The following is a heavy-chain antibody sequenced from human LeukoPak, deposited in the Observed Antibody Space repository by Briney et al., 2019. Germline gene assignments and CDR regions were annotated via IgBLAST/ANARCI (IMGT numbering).Heavy chain of an antibody. CDR1: GYSFTSYW. Sequence: GESLKISCKGSGYSFTSYWIGWVRQMPGKGLEWMGIIYPGDSDTRYSPSFQGQVTISADKSISTAYLQWSSLKASGTAMYYCARPPSYCSSTRCYTGRYFDYWGQGTLVTVSS. CDR3: ARPPSYCSSTRCYTGRYFDY. J-gene: IGHJ4*02. V-gene: IGHV5-51*01. CDR2: IYPGDSDT. D-gene: IGHD2-2*02.